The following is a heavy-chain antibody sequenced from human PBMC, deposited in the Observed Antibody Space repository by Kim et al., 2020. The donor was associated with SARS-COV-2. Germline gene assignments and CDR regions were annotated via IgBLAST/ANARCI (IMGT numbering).Heavy chain of an antibody. CDR2: ISGSGDST. D-gene: IGHD2-2*01. J-gene: IGHJ4*02. CDR3: AKNSFPLPAAGNYYFDY. Sequence: GGSLRLSCAASGFTFSSYAMSWVRQAPGKGLEWVSTISGSGDSTYYADSVKGRFTISRDNSKNTLYLQMNSLRAEDTAVYYCAKNSFPLPAAGNYYFDYWGQGTLVTVSS. V-gene: IGHV3-23*01. CDR1: GFTFSSYA.